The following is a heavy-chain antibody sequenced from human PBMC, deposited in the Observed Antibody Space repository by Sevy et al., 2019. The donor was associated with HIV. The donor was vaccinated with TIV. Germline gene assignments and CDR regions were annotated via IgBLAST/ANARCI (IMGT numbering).Heavy chain of an antibody. Sequence: SETLSLTCTVSGGSVSSDTYYWTWIRQPPGKGLEFIGYIYYNVRMNYNPSLKSRVTISVDTSKNQFSLKVTSVTAADTAFYYCTRVGGLTDYGMDVWGQGTTVTVSS. V-gene: IGHV4-61*01. J-gene: IGHJ6*02. D-gene: IGHD1-26*01. CDR1: GGSVSSDTYY. CDR3: TRVGGLTDYGMDV. CDR2: IYYNVRM.